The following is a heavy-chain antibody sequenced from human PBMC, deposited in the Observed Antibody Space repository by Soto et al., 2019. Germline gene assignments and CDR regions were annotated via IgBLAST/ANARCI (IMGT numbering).Heavy chain of an antibody. V-gene: IGHV1-46*03. D-gene: IGHD6-13*01. J-gene: IGHJ3*02. CDR1: GYTFTSYY. Sequence: GASVKVSCKASGYTFTSYYMHWVRQAPGQGLEWMGIINPSGGSTSYAQKFQGRVTMTRDTSTSTVYMELSSLRSEDTAVYYCATGGGSIAAAADPFESWGQGTMVTVSS. CDR2: INPSGGST. CDR3: ATGGGSIAAAADPFES.